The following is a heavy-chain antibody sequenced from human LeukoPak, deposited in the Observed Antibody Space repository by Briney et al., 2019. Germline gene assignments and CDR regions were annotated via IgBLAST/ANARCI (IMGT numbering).Heavy chain of an antibody. V-gene: IGHV3-7*01. D-gene: IGHD2-2*01. J-gene: IGHJ4*02. CDR1: GFTVTDKY. CDR2: IKEDGSEE. CDR3: ATGRSCTTCYLPDY. Sequence: GGSLRLSCAASGFTVTDKYMNWVRQSSGKGLEWVANIKEDGSEEYYVDSVKGRFTISRDNAKNSLYLQMNSLRAEDTAVYHCATGRSCTTCYLPDYWGQGTLATVTS.